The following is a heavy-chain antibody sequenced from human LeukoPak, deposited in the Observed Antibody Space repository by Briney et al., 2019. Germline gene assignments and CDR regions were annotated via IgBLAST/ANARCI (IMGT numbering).Heavy chain of an antibody. CDR2: INPSGGST. V-gene: IGHV1-46*01. CDR1: EYTFTSYF. J-gene: IGHJ4*02. D-gene: IGHD1-26*01. Sequence: ASVKVSCKASEYTFTSYFIHWVRQAPGQGLEWMGMINPSGGSTSYAQKFQGRVTMTRDTSTSTVYMELSSLRSEDTAVYYCARDSGSYADYWGQGTLVTVSS. CDR3: ARDSGSYADY.